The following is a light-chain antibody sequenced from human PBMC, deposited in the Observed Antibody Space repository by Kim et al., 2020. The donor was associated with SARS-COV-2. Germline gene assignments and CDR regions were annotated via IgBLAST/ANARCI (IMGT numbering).Light chain of an antibody. CDR1: SSDVGGYNY. J-gene: IGLJ2*01. CDR2: DVS. V-gene: IGLV2-14*03. Sequence: GQSITSACTGTSSDVGGYNYVSWYQQHPGKAPKLMIFDVSNRPSGVSNRFSGSKSGNTASLTISGLQAEDEADYYCSSYTSSDTLLFGGGTQLTVL. CDR3: SSYTSSDTLL.